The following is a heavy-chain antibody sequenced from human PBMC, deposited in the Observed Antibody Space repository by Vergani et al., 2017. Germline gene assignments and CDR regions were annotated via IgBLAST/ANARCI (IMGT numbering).Heavy chain of an antibody. D-gene: IGHD6-19*01. CDR3: AKDSTKWLVPDY. J-gene: IGHJ4*02. CDR1: GITFWKFG. CDR2: ISWNSGAV. V-gene: IGHV3-9*01. Sequence: EVDLVESGGGLAQPGGSLRLSCEASGITFWKFGMHWVRQGPGKGLEWVSGISWNSGAVDYADSVRGRFTISRDNAKNSLFLEMNSLRFEDTAVYYCAKDSTKWLVPDYWGQGTLVTVSS.